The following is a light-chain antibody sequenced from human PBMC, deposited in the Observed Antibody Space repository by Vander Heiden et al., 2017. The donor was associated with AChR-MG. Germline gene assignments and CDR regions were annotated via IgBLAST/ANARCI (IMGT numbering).Light chain of an antibody. V-gene: IGLV3-21*03. CDR2: DDS. J-gene: IGLJ3*02. Sequence: SYVLTQPPSLSVAPGKTARTACGGNDIGVKSLHWYQQKPGQAPVLVVYDDSDRPSGIPDRFSGSNSGNTATLTISRVEAGDEADYYCQVWDSRSDDVVFGGGTKLTVL. CDR1: DIGVKS. CDR3: QVWDSRSDDVV.